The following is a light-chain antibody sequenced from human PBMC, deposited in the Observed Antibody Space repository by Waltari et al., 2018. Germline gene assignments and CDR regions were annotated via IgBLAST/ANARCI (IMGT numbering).Light chain of an antibody. CDR2: DVN. J-gene: IGLJ3*02. Sequence: QSSLTQPASVSGSPGQSITISCSRTSSDLRNVNCVSWYQQYPGKAPKPIIYDVNNRPPGVSDRFSCSTSGNTASLTISGLQAEDEADYYCSLYTTNTRVFGGGTKLTVL. CDR3: SLYTTNTRV. V-gene: IGLV2-14*03. CDR1: SSDLRNVNC.